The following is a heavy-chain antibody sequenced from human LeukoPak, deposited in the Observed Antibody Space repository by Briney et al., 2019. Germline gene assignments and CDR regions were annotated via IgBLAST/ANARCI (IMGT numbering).Heavy chain of an antibody. Sequence: GASVKVSCKASGGTFSSYAISWVRQAPGQGLEWMGGIIPIFGTANYAQKFQGRVTITADESTSTAYMELSSLRSEDTAVYYCARDPRYCSSTSCYTGLNNYYYYMDVWGKGTAVTVSS. CDR1: GGTFSSYA. CDR2: IIPIFGTA. V-gene: IGHV1-69*13. D-gene: IGHD2-2*02. J-gene: IGHJ6*03. CDR3: ARDPRYCSSTSCYTGLNNYYYYMDV.